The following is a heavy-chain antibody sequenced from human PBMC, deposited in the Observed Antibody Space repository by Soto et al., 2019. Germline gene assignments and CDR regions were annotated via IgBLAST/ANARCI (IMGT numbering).Heavy chain of an antibody. Sequence: HPGGSLRLSCVASGFIFHTYAMNWVRQAPGKGLEWVSAISASGDSTFYADSLRGRFTISRDNSKDTLYLQMNSLRAEDTALYYCSKGTGTTRLYSMDVWGQGTTVTVSS. V-gene: IGHV3-23*01. D-gene: IGHD1-7*01. CDR2: ISASGDST. J-gene: IGHJ6*02. CDR3: SKGTGTTRLYSMDV. CDR1: GFIFHTYA.